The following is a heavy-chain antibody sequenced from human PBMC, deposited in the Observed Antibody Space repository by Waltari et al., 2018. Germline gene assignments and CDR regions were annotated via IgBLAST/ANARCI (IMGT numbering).Heavy chain of an antibody. CDR1: GGSFSGYY. V-gene: IGHV4-34*01. J-gene: IGHJ5*02. CDR3: ARVFNFWSGTTTNWFDP. D-gene: IGHD3-3*01. Sequence: QVQLQQWGAGLLKPSETLSLTCAVYGGSFSGYYWSWIRHPPGKGLEWIGEINHSGSTNYNPSLKSRVTISVDTSKNQFSLKLSSVTAADTAVYYCARVFNFWSGTTTNWFDPWGQGTLVTVSS. CDR2: INHSGST.